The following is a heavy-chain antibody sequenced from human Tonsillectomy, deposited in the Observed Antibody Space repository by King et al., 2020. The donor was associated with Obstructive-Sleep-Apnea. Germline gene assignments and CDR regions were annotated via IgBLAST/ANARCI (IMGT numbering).Heavy chain of an antibody. J-gene: IGHJ4*01. Sequence: VQLVESGGRLVQPGGSLRLSCAGSGFKVSSHAMSWVRQAPGKGLEWVSTISPSGGSTYYADSVKGRFTISRDNSKNAQFLQMNILRAEDTAVYYCAKDRTGAAPFDYWGHGTLVTVSS. CDR3: AKDRTGAAPFDY. CDR2: ISPSGGST. D-gene: IGHD1-26*01. V-gene: IGHV3-23*04. CDR1: GFKVSSHA.